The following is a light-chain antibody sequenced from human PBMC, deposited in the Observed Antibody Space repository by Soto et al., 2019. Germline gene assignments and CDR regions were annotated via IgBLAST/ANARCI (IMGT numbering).Light chain of an antibody. V-gene: IGLV2-14*01. CDR2: EVS. Sequence: QSVLTQPASVSGSPGQSITISCTGTSSDVGGYDYVSWYQHHPGKVPKLIIYEVSKRPSGVSHRFSGSKSGNTASLTISGLQTEDEADYYCSSYTTTSAMVVGGGTKLTVL. J-gene: IGLJ2*01. CDR3: SSYTTTSAMV. CDR1: SSDVGGYDY.